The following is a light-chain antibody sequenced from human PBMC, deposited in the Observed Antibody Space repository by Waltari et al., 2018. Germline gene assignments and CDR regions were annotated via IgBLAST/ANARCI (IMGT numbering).Light chain of an antibody. V-gene: IGLV2-14*01. CDR1: SSDVGGYNY. CDR2: EVS. CDR3: SSYTSSSTL. Sequence: QSALTQPASVSGSPGQSLTISCPGPSSDVGGYNYVSWYQQHPGKAPKLMIYEVSNRPSGVSNRFSGSKSGNTASLTISGLQAEDEADYYCSSYTSSSTLFGGGTKLTVL. J-gene: IGLJ3*02.